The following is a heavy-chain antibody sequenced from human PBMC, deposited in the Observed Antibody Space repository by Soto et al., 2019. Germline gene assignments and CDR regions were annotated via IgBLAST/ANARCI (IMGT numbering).Heavy chain of an antibody. V-gene: IGHV4-39*01. J-gene: IGHJ6*03. D-gene: IGHD1-7*01. Sequence: SETLSLTCTVSGGSISSSSYYWGWIRQPPGKGLEWIGSIYYSGSTYYNPSLKSRVTISVDTSKNQFSLKLSSVTAADTAVYYCARQGRGDWNYKPDDYYYYYMDVWGKGTTVTVSS. CDR1: GGSISSSSYY. CDR3: ARQGRGDWNYKPDDYYYYYMDV. CDR2: IYYSGST.